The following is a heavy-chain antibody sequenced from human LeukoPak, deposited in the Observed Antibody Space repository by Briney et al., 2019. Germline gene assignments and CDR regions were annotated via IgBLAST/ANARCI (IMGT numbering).Heavy chain of an antibody. D-gene: IGHD5-18*01. CDR3: ARGLVQLWSVGFDP. V-gene: IGHV4-38-2*02. J-gene: IGHJ5*02. CDR1: NSSISSNSF. CDR2: INHSGST. Sequence: SETLSLTCTVSNSSISSNSFWGWIRQPPGKGLEWIGEINHSGSTNYNPSLKSRVTISVDTSKNQFSLKLSSVTAADTAVYYCARGLVQLWSVGFDPWGQGTLVTVSS.